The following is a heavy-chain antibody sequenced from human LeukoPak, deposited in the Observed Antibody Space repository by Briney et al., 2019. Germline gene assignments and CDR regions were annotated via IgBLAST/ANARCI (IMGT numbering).Heavy chain of an antibody. D-gene: IGHD3-3*01. CDR1: GFTFSSYW. Sequence: GGSLRPSCAASGFTFSSYWMHWVRQAPGKGPVWVARTNRGGSSTAYADSVKGRFTISKDNAKNTLYLLMNSLRAEDTAVYYCARDSVEWYIFDYWGQGTLVTVSS. J-gene: IGHJ4*02. V-gene: IGHV3-74*01. CDR3: ARDSVEWYIFDY. CDR2: TNRGGSST.